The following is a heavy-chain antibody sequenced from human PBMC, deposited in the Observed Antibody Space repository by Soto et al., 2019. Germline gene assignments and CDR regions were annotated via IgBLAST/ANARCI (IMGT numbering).Heavy chain of an antibody. CDR2: IYYSGNT. D-gene: IGHD6-13*01. CDR3: ARLSGSGQSWFDP. V-gene: IGHV4-31*03. Sequence: QVQLQESGPGLVKPSQTLSLTCIVSGGSISSNDFYWSWIRQHPGKGLEWIGYIYYSGNTYYNPSLKSRVTILVDTSKNQCSLKVSSVTAADTAVYYCARLSGSGQSWFDPWGQGTLVTVSS. J-gene: IGHJ5*02. CDR1: GGSISSNDFY.